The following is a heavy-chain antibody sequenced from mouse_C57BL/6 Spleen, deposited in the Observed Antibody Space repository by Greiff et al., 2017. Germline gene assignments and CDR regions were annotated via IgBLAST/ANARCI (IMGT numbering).Heavy chain of an antibody. CDR1: GYTFTSYW. CDR3: ERGKGDTQYFDV. CDR2: INPSNGGT. J-gene: IGHJ1*03. V-gene: IGHV1-53*01. Sequence: QVQLQQPGTELVKPGASVKLSCKASGYTFTSYWMHWVKQRPGQGLEWIGNINPSNGGTNYTEKFKSKATLTVDKSSSTAYMQLSRLTSEDSAVYYCERGKGDTQYFDVWGTGTTVTVSS. D-gene: IGHD3-3*01.